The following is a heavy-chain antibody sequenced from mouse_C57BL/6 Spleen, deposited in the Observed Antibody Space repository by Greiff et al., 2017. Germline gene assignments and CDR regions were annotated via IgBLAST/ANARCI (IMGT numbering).Heavy chain of an antibody. V-gene: IGHV1-80*01. J-gene: IGHJ2*01. D-gene: IGHD2-1*01. CDR1: GYAFSSYW. CDR2: IYPGDGDT. CDR3: AIYYGNKEYYFDY. Sequence: VQLQQSGASVKISCKASGYAFSSYWMNWVKQRLGKGLEWIGQIYPGDGDTNYNGKFKGKATLTADKSSSTAYMQLSSLTSEDSAVYFCAIYYGNKEYYFDYWGQGTTLTVSS.